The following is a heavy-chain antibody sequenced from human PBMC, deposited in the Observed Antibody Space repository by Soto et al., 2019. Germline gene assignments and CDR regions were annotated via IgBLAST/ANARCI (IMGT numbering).Heavy chain of an antibody. CDR2: INHSGST. D-gene: IGHD6-19*01. Sequence: SETLSLTCAVYGGSLSGYYWSWIRQPPGKGLEWIGEINHSGSTNYNPSLKSRVTISVDTSKNQFSLKLSSVTAADTAVYYCARGRGSGWYGNWFDPWGQGTLVTVSS. J-gene: IGHJ5*02. CDR3: ARGRGSGWYGNWFDP. CDR1: GGSLSGYY. V-gene: IGHV4-34*01.